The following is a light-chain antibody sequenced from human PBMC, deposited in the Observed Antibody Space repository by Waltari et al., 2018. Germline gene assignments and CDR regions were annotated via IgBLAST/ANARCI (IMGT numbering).Light chain of an antibody. CDR3: SAWDDSLNGQVV. V-gene: IGLV1-44*01. CDR1: WSNIGSNA. Sequence: QSLLTQPPSASGTPGQRVTISCSGSWSNIGSNAVSWYQQLPGTAPKLLIHSNKRRPSGVPDRFSCSESGTSASLVISGLQSADEADYYCSAWDDSLNGQVVFGGGTKVTVL. J-gene: IGLJ2*01. CDR2: SNK.